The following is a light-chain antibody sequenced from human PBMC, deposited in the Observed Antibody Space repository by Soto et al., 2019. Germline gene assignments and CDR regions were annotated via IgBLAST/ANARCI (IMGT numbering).Light chain of an antibody. CDR1: QTIKSY. CDR2: DAS. V-gene: IGKV1-5*03. CDR3: QQYNSY. Sequence: DIPMTQSPSTLSASVGDRVTITCRASQTIKSYLAWYQQKPGKAPKVLSYDASRLESGVPSRFSVSGCGTEFTLTISRLQTDDFATYYCQQYNSYFGGRTKVEIK. J-gene: IGKJ4*01.